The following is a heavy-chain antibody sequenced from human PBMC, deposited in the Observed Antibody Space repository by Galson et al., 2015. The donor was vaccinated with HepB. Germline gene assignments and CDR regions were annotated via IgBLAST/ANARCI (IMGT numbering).Heavy chain of an antibody. D-gene: IGHD1-14*01. CDR2: IKTKTDGGTT. CDR3: APGYWEDV. J-gene: IGHJ6*02. V-gene: IGHV3-15*05. CDR1: GFTFSDAW. Sequence: SLRLSCAGSGFTFSDAWMTWVRQGPGKGLEWVARIKTKTDGGTTDYATSVEGRFTISRDDSKNTVYLQMNSLKTDDTALYYCAPGYWEDVWGQGTTVTVSS.